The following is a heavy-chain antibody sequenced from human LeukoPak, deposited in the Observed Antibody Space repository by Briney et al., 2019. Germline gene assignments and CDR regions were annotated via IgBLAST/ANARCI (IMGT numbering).Heavy chain of an antibody. Sequence: PGTSLRLSCAASGSTFSTYAMSWVRQAPGKGLEWVSGISSSGGSTYYADSVKGRFTISRDNSKNTLYLQMNSLRSADTAVYYCAKSPDYCRGGTCFDYWGQGTLLTVSS. CDR2: ISSSGGST. D-gene: IGHD2-15*01. CDR3: AKSPDYCRGGTCFDY. CDR1: GSTFSTYA. J-gene: IGHJ4*02. V-gene: IGHV3-23*01.